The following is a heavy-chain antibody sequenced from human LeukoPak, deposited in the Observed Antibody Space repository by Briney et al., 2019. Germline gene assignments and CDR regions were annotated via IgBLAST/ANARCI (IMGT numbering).Heavy chain of an antibody. CDR1: GGSISSHY. V-gene: IGHV4-59*11. J-gene: IGHJ6*03. D-gene: IGHD3-3*01. CDR2: IYYSGST. Sequence: PSETLSLTCTVSGGSISSHYWSWIRQPPGKGLEWIGYIYYSGSTNYNPSLKSRVTISVDTSKNQFSLKLSSVTAADTAVYYCARLAPYYDFWSGYYGYYYYYMDVWGKGTTVTVSS. CDR3: ARLAPYYDFWSGYYGYYYYYMDV.